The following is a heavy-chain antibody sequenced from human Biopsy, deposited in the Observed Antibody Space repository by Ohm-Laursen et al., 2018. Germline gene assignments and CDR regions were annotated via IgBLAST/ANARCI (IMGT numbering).Heavy chain of an antibody. D-gene: IGHD2-15*01. CDR2: INQARTT. J-gene: IGHJ4*02. CDR1: GKTFSDYQ. V-gene: IGHV4-34*08. Sequence: TLSLTCAVFGKTFSDYQWSWIRQPPGKGLEWIGQINQARTTSYNPSLKSRVSISADASKYEFSLRLTSVTAADTAVYLCGNEVHGRDYWGLGAQVTVSS. CDR3: GNEVHGRDY.